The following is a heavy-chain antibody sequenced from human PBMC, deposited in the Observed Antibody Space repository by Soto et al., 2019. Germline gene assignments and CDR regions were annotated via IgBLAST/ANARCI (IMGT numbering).Heavy chain of an antibody. CDR1: GFIFRSYA. Sequence: QVQLVESGGGVVQPGRSLRLSCAVSGFIFRSYAMHWVRQAPGKGLEWVAVASFDGSDTYSSDSVKGRFTISRGNSKNMLYLQMNSLRAEDTAVYYCARCPSGSAFYYYGMDVWGQGTTVTVSS. D-gene: IGHD6-19*01. V-gene: IGHV3-30-3*01. CDR3: ARCPSGSAFYYYGMDV. J-gene: IGHJ6*02. CDR2: ASFDGSDT.